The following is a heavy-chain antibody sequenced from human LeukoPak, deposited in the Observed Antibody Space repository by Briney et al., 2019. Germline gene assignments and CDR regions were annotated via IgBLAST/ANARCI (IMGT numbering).Heavy chain of an antibody. Sequence: GGSLRLSCAASGFTFSSYSMNWVRQAPGKGLEWVSSIGTSSSYIYYADSLKGRFTISRDNAKNSLYLQMNSLRAEDTAVYYCARDYAPHEGAFDIWGQGTMVTVSS. CDR1: GFTFSSYS. D-gene: IGHD4-17*01. CDR3: ARDYAPHEGAFDI. J-gene: IGHJ3*02. CDR2: IGTSSSYI. V-gene: IGHV3-21*01.